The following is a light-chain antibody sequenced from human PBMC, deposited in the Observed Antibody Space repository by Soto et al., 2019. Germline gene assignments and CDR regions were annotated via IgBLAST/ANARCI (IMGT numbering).Light chain of an antibody. V-gene: IGKV3-11*01. J-gene: IGKJ5*01. CDR3: QQRSDWPPIT. CDR1: QSVRSH. Sequence: DTVLTQSPATLSLSPGETATLSCRASQSVRSHLAWYQQRPGQPPRLLIYDASYRATGVPLRFSGSGSGTEFTLTISILESGDSAIYYCQQRSDWPPITFGQGTRLESK. CDR2: DAS.